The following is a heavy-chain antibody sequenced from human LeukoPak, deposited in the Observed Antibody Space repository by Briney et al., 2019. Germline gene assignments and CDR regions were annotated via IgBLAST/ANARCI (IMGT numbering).Heavy chain of an antibody. J-gene: IGHJ4*02. CDR1: GGSFSGYY. CDR3: VRGYGSGSYWNY. Sequence: PSETLSLTCAVYGGSFSGYYWSWIRQPPGKGLEWIGEVERSGSTNYNPSLKSRVTISVGTSKNQFSLKLSSVTAADTAVYYCVRGYGSGSYWNYWGQGTLVTVSS. CDR2: VERSGST. D-gene: IGHD3-10*01. V-gene: IGHV4-34*01.